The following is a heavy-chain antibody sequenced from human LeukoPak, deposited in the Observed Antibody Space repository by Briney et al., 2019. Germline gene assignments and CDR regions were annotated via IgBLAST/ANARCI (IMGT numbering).Heavy chain of an antibody. J-gene: IGHJ2*01. CDR2: INTDWSSR. V-gene: IGHV3-74*01. Sequence: GGSLRLSCAASGFNFSTSWMNWVRQAPGKGLVCVSLINTDWSSRSYADSVKGRFTISRDNAKNTLYLQMNSLRAEDTAIYYCTRASAGLSYLDLWGRGTLVTVSS. CDR3: TRASAGLSYLDL. D-gene: IGHD3/OR15-3a*01. CDR1: GFNFSTSW.